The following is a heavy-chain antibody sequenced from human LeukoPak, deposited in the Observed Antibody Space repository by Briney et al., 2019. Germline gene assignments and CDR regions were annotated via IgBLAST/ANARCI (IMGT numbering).Heavy chain of an antibody. CDR3: ARASSVIRYFDWLLSYDAFDI. Sequence: ASVKVSCKASRYTFTGYYMHWVRQAPGQGLEWMGWINPNSGGTNYAQKFQGRVTMTRDTSISTAYMELRRLRSDDTAVYYCARASSVIRYFDWLLSYDAFDIWGQGTMVTVSS. V-gene: IGHV1-2*02. CDR1: RYTFTGYY. D-gene: IGHD3-9*01. CDR2: INPNSGGT. J-gene: IGHJ3*02.